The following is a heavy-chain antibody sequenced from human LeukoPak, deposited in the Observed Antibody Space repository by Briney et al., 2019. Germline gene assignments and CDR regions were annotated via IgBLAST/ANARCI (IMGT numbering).Heavy chain of an antibody. D-gene: IGHD1-26*01. Sequence: SGPTLVKPTQTLTLTCTFSGFSFSTGEEAVGWIRQPPGEALEWLALIYWNDDKLYSPSLSSRLTITKGTATNQVVLTMTNMDLVDTATYYCAHGSKQIWDDIWGQGTMVTVSS. CDR2: IYWNDDK. CDR3: AHGSKQIWDDI. V-gene: IGHV2-5*01. CDR1: GFSFSTGEEA. J-gene: IGHJ3*02.